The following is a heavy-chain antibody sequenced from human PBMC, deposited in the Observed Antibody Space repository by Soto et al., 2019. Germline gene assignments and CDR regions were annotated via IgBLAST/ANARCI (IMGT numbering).Heavy chain of an antibody. CDR3: ARDQSTIAAAKPGGDAFDI. V-gene: IGHV3-33*01. CDR1: GFTFSSYG. CDR2: IWYDGSNK. J-gene: IGHJ3*02. Sequence: GGSLRLSCAASGFTFSSYGMHWVRQAPGKGLEWVAVIWYDGSNKYYADSVKGRFTISRDNSKNTLYLQMNSLRAEDTAVYYCARDQSTIAAAKPGGDAFDIWGQGTMVTVSS. D-gene: IGHD6-13*01.